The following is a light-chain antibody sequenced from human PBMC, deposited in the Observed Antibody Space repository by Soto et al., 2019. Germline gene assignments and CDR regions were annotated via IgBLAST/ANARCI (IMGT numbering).Light chain of an antibody. J-gene: IGKJ1*01. CDR3: QQYGSSPRT. CDR1: QSLSSSQ. CDR2: DAS. Sequence: EIVVTQSPGTLSLSPVGRATLSCSASQSLSSSQLAWYQQKPGQAPRLLIHDASSRATGISDRFTGSGSGTDFTLTITTLEPEDFAVYYCQQYGSSPRTFGLGTKVDIK. V-gene: IGKV3-20*01.